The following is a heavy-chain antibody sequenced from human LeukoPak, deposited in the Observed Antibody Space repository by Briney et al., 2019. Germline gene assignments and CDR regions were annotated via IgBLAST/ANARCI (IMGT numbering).Heavy chain of an antibody. J-gene: IGHJ4*02. D-gene: IGHD2-15*01. CDR2: IYSGGST. CDR1: GFTVSSNY. V-gene: IGHV3-53*01. CDR3: ARAPRGGSCYVDY. Sequence: GGSLRLSCAASGFTVSSNYMSWVRQAPGKGLEWVSVIYSGGSTYYADSVKGRFTISRDNSKNTLYLQMNSLRAEDTAVYYCARAPRGGSCYVDYWGQGTLVTVSS.